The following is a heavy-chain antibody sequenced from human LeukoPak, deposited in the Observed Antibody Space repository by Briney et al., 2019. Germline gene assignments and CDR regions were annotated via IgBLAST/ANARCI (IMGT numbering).Heavy chain of an antibody. J-gene: IGHJ4*02. CDR3: AAREVFDD. CDR1: GFTFSSYG. V-gene: IGHV3-30*03. Sequence: PGGSLRLSCAASGFTFSSYGMHWVRQAPGKGLEWVAVISYDGSNKYYADSVKGRFTISRDNSKNTLYLQMNSLRAEDTAVYYCAAREVFDDWGQGTLVTVSS. CDR2: ISYDGSNK.